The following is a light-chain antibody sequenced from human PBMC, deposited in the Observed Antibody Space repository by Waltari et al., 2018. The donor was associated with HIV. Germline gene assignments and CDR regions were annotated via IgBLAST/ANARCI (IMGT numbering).Light chain of an antibody. CDR1: SGYIGSNY. CDR2: EDN. V-gene: IGLV6-57*04. Sequence: NFMLAQPHSLSESPGQTVTISCTRSSGYIGSNYVQWFQQRPGSAPTTMIYEDNRRPSGVPDRVSGSIDGSANSASLTISGLKTEDEADYYCQSFDDIDHEVVFGGGTKVTVL. J-gene: IGLJ3*02. CDR3: QSFDDIDHEVV.